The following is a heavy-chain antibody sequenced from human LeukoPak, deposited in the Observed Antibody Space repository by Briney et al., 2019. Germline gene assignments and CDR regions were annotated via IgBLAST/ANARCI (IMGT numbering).Heavy chain of an antibody. Sequence: GGSLRLSCAASGFTFSSYSMNWVRQAPGKGLEWVSAISGSGGSTYYADSVKGRFTISRDNSKNTLYLQMNNLRAEDTAVYYCAKESSGGEYYFDYWGQGTLVTVSS. D-gene: IGHD3-22*01. CDR2: ISGSGGST. CDR3: AKESSGGEYYFDY. V-gene: IGHV3-23*01. CDR1: GFTFSSYS. J-gene: IGHJ4*02.